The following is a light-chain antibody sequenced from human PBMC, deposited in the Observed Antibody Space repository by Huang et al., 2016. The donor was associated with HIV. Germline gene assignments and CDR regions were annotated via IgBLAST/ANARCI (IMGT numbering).Light chain of an antibody. CDR1: QSVGGN. Sequence: EIVLTQSPATLSLSPGERATFPCRASQSVGGNLAWYQQKPGQAPRLLIYGASTRASTIPARFSGSGSGTDFTLTISSLEPEDFAVYYCQQRANWPPTFGGGTKVEIK. CDR3: QQRANWPPT. CDR2: GAS. V-gene: IGKV3-11*01. J-gene: IGKJ4*01.